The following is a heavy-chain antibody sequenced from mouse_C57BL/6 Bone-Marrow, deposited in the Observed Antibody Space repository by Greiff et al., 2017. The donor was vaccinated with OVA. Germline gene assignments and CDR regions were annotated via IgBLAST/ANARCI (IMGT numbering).Heavy chain of an antibody. V-gene: IGHV5-6*01. CDR3: ARHGDCDSFYDY. J-gene: IGHJ2*01. Sequence: EVKLVESGGDLVKPGGSLKLSCAASGFTFSSYGMSWVRQTPDKRLEWVATISSGGSYTYYPDSVKGRFTISRDNAKNTLYLQMSSLKSEDTAMYYCARHGDCDSFYDYWGQGTTPTVSS. D-gene: IGHD2-12*01. CDR2: ISSGGSYT. CDR1: GFTFSSYG.